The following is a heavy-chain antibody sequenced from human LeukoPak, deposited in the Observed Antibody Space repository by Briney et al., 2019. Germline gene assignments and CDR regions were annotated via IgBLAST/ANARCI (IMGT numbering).Heavy chain of an antibody. D-gene: IGHD3-16*02. J-gene: IGHJ4*02. V-gene: IGHV4-34*01. CDR2: INHSGST. CDR1: GGSFSGYY. Sequence: SETLSLTCAVYGGSFSGYYWSWSRQPPGKGLEWIGEINHSGSTSYNPSLKSRVTISVDTSKNQFSLKLSSVTAADTAVYYCARGRGIYDYVWGSYRYTAYFDYWGQGTLVTVSS. CDR3: ARGRGIYDYVWGSYRYTAYFDY.